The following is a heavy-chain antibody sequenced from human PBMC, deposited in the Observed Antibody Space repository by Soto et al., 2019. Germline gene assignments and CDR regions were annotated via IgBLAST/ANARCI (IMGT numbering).Heavy chain of an antibody. V-gene: IGHV4-61*08. J-gene: IGHJ4*02. D-gene: IGHD5-18*01. CDR2: IYYNGNT. Sequence: SETLSLTCTVSGGSISSGDYYWTWIRQPPGERLEWIGYIYYNGNTNYNSSLKSRVTISIDTSKNQFSLKLNSVTAADTAVYFCARLAYTSGFTFDYWGRGTLVTVSS. CDR1: GGSISSGDYY. CDR3: ARLAYTSGFTFDY.